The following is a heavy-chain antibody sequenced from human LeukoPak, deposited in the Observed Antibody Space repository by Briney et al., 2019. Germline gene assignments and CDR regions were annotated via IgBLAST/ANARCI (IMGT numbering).Heavy chain of an antibody. CDR3: ARDGGSGTAVADTRTNYYGMDV. Sequence: GGSLRPSCAASGLAVSSNYISWVRQAPGKGLEWVSFIYAGDSTYYADSVKGRFTISRDNSKNTVYLQMNSLRAEDTAVYFCARDGGSGTAVADTRTNYYGMDVWGQGTTVTVSS. D-gene: IGHD6-19*01. J-gene: IGHJ6*02. CDR1: GLAVSSNY. V-gene: IGHV3-53*05. CDR2: IYAGDST.